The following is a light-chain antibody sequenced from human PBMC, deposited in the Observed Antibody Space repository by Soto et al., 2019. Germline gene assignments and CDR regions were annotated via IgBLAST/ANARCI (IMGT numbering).Light chain of an antibody. Sequence: DIQMTQSPSSLSASVGDSVTITCRASQSINIYLSWYQQKPGKAPKLLINVASTLQGGVPSRFSGSGSGTEFTLAISSLQPEDSATYYCQQSFSTPQTFGGGTREEIQ. CDR3: QQSFSTPQT. CDR1: QSINIY. J-gene: IGKJ4*01. CDR2: VAS. V-gene: IGKV1-39*01.